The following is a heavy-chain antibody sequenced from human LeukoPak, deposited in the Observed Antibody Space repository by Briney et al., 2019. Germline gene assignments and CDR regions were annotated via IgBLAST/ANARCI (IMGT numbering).Heavy chain of an antibody. J-gene: IGHJ5*02. Sequence: ASVKVSCKASGYTFTRYYMHWVRQAPGQGLEWMGWINPNSGGTHYAQKFQGRVTMTRDTSISTAYMELSRLRSDDTAVYYCARGPVLRYFDWLGFPTTEDNWFDPWAREPWSPSPQ. CDR2: INPNSGGT. D-gene: IGHD3-9*01. V-gene: IGHV1-2*02. CDR1: GYTFTRYY. CDR3: ARGPVLRYFDWLGFPTTEDNWFDP.